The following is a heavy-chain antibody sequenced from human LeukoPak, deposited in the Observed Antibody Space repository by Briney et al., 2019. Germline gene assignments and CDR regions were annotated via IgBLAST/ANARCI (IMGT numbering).Heavy chain of an antibody. J-gene: IGHJ4*02. Sequence: GSLRLSCAASGFTFSSYTMNWVRQAPGKGLEWVANMKQDGREKYLVDSVKGRFTISRDNAKNSVYLQMNSLRAEDTAVYYCAKDDGWVQYANWGQGTLVTVSS. CDR2: MKQDGREK. V-gene: IGHV3-7*03. CDR1: GFTFSSYT. CDR3: AKDDGWVQYAN. D-gene: IGHD5-24*01.